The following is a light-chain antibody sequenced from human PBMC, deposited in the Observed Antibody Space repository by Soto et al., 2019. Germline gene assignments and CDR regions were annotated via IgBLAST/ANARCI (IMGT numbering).Light chain of an antibody. CDR1: QSVSSN. CDR3: HQYDDGPYT. J-gene: IGKJ2*01. CDR2: DAS. Sequence: EIEMTQSPATLSVSPGEEATLSCRASQSVSSNLAWYQQKPGQAPRLLIYDASTRATGIPARLSGSGSGTEFTLTISRLLSEDFAVYYCHQYDDGPYTFGQGTKVDIK. V-gene: IGKV3-15*01.